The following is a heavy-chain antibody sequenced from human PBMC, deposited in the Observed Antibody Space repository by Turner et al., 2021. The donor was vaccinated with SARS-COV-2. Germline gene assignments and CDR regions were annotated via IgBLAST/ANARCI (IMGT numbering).Heavy chain of an antibody. J-gene: IGHJ4*02. CDR2: IWYDGSNK. V-gene: IGHV3-33*08. CDR1: GFTFRNYA. CDR3: ARDDLDPDYGFHFDY. D-gene: IGHD4-17*01. Sequence: VQLLESGGGLVQPGGSLRLSCAASGFTFRNYAMSWVRQAPGKGLEWVAVIWYDGSNKFYADSLRGRFTISRDNSKNTLYLQMNSLRAEDTAVYYCARDDLDPDYGFHFDYWGQGTLVTVSS.